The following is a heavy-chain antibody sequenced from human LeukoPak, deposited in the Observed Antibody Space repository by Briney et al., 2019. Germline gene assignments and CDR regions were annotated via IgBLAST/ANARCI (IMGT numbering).Heavy chain of an antibody. CDR3: ARATLLYGSGSYVYFDY. Sequence: SETLSLTCAVYGGSFRGYYWSWMRQPPGKGLEWIGEINHSGSTNYNPSLKSRVTISVDTSKNQFSLKLSSVTAADTAAYYCARATLLYGSGSYVYFDYWGQGTLVTVSS. J-gene: IGHJ4*02. CDR2: INHSGST. V-gene: IGHV4-34*01. CDR1: GGSFRGYY. D-gene: IGHD3-10*01.